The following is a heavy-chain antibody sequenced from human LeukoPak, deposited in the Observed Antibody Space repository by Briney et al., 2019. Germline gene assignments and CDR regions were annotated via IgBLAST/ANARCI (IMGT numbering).Heavy chain of an antibody. D-gene: IGHD1-26*01. CDR2: INHSGST. CDR3: AREYPKGGSYRFDP. V-gene: IGHV4-34*01. CDR1: GGSFSGYY. J-gene: IGHJ5*02. Sequence: PSETLSLTCAVYGGSFSGYYWSWIRQPPGKGLEWIGEINHSGSTNYNPSLKSRVTTSVDTSKNHFSLRLSSVTAAGTSVYYCAREYPKGGSYRFDPWGQGTLVTVSS.